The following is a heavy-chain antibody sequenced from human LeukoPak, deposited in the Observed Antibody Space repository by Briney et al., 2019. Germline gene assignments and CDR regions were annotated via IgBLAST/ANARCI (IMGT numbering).Heavy chain of an antibody. Sequence: GGSLRLSCAASGFTFSSYGMHWVRQAPGKGLEWVAVISYDGSNKYYADSVKGRFTISRDNSKNTLYLQMNSLRAEDTAVYYCAKSPYFYNSGRYVDVWGKGTTVTVSS. V-gene: IGHV3-30*18. CDR1: GFTFSSYG. CDR2: ISYDGSNK. D-gene: IGHD3-10*01. J-gene: IGHJ6*03. CDR3: AKSPYFYNSGRYVDV.